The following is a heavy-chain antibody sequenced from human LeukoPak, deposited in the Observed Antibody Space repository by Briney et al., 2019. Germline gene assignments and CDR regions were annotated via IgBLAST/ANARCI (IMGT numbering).Heavy chain of an antibody. D-gene: IGHD2-2*01. CDR1: GFTFSSYS. CDR2: ISSSSSYI. CDR3: ARGYCSSTGCGDYYYYGMDV. Sequence: GGSLRLSCAASGFTFSSYSMNWVRQAPGKGLEWVSSISSSSSYIYYADSVKGRFTISRDNAKNSLYLQMNSLRAEDTAVYYCARGYCSSTGCGDYYYYGMDVWGQGTTVTVSS. J-gene: IGHJ6*02. V-gene: IGHV3-21*01.